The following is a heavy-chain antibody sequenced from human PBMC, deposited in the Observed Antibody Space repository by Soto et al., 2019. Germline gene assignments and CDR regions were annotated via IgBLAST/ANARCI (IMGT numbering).Heavy chain of an antibody. CDR2: IIPILGIA. Sequence: SVKVSCKASGGTFSSYTISWVRQAPGQGLEWMGRIIPILGIANYAQKFQGRVTITADKSTSTAYMELSSLRSEDTAVYYCAWYYYDSSGYYPPPPFDYWGQGTLVTVSS. D-gene: IGHD3-22*01. CDR3: AWYYYDSSGYYPPPPFDY. CDR1: GGTFSSYT. J-gene: IGHJ4*02. V-gene: IGHV1-69*02.